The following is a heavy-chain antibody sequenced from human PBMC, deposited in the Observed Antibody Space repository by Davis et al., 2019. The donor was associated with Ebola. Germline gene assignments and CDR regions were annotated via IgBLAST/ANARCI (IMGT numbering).Heavy chain of an antibody. J-gene: IGHJ4*02. V-gene: IGHV3-73*01. CDR3: TITTTALDY. CDR1: GFTFSGSA. D-gene: IGHD1-26*01. Sequence: GESLKISCAASGFTFSGSAMHWVRQASGKGLEWVGRIRSKANSYATAYAASVKGRFTISRDDSKNTAYLQMNSLETEDTAVYYCTITTTALDYWGQGTLVTVSS. CDR2: IRSKANSYAT.